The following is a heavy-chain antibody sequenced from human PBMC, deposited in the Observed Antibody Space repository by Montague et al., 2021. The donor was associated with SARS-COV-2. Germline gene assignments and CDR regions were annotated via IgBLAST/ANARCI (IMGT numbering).Heavy chain of an antibody. CDR3: ARPLARGVPKAFDI. Sequence: SETLSLTCTVSGGSITRNYYWGWIRQPPGKGLEWVGNIYYSGTTXXNPXXXSRVTISVDASKNQFSPNLTSVTAADTAVYYCARPLARGVPKAFDIWGQGALVIASS. V-gene: IGHV4-39*01. CDR1: GGSITRNYY. CDR2: IYYSGTT. J-gene: IGHJ3*02. D-gene: IGHD3-10*01.